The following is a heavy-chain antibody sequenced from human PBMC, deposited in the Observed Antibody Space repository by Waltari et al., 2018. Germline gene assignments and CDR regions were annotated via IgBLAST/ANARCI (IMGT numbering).Heavy chain of an antibody. Sequence: EVQLVESGGGLVQPGGSLRLSCAASGFTFSSYAMSWVRQAPGKGLEWVSAISGSGGSTYYADSVKGRFTISRDNSKNTLYLQMNSLRAEDTAVYYCARRPGDIVVVVAVYLDYWGQGTLVTVSS. V-gene: IGHV3-23*04. J-gene: IGHJ4*02. D-gene: IGHD2-15*01. CDR3: ARRPGDIVVVVAVYLDY. CDR1: GFTFSSYA. CDR2: ISGSGGST.